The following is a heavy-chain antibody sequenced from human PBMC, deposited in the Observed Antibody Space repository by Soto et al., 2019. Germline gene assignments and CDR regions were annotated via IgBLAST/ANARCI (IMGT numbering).Heavy chain of an antibody. V-gene: IGHV3-64*01. CDR2: ISSNGRST. J-gene: IGHJ4*02. CDR1: GFTFSTYA. D-gene: IGHD2-8*01. Sequence: GGSLRLSCATSGFTFSTYAMHWVRQAPGKGLEYVSAISSNGRSTYYANSVKGRFTISRDNSKNTLYLQMDSLRAEDMAVYYCARDRCTNGVCYAPSDYWGQGTLVTVSS. CDR3: ARDRCTNGVCYAPSDY.